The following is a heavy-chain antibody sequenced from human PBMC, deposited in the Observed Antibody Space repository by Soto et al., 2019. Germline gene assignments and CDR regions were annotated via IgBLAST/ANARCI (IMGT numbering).Heavy chain of an antibody. Sequence: EVQLVESGGGLVQPGGSLRLSCVASEFTLNSYWMHWVRQAPGKGLVWVSRIQSDGSSPDYVDSVKGRFTISRDNAKNTLYLQMNNLRAEDTAVYYCARGGDPDYWGQGTLVTVSS. D-gene: IGHD2-21*02. V-gene: IGHV3-74*01. CDR2: IQSDGSSP. J-gene: IGHJ4*02. CDR1: EFTLNSYW. CDR3: ARGGDPDY.